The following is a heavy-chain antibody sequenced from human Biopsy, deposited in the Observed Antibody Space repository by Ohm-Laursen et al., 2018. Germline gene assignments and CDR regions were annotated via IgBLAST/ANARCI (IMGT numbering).Heavy chain of an antibody. V-gene: IGHV1-2*02. CDR1: GYTFTAFS. CDR3: ARGRRHCSGTCSRWYFDL. Sequence: GASVKVSYKPSGYTFTAFSVHWLRQAPGQGLEWMGWINPKSGDTDYPQNFQGRVSMTRDTSMSTAYMDLSRLRSDDTAVYYCARGRRHCSGTCSRWYFDLWGRGTLVTVSS. J-gene: IGHJ2*01. D-gene: IGHD2-2*01. CDR2: INPKSGDT.